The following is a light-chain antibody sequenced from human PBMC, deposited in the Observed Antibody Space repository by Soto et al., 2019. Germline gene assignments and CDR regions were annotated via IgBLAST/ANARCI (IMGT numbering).Light chain of an antibody. CDR3: SSYTSSSTRV. CDR1: SSDVGGYYS. J-gene: IGLJ2*01. CDR2: DVS. V-gene: IGLV2-14*01. Sequence: QSALTQPASVSGSPGQSIAISCTGTSSDVGGYYSVSWYQQHPGKAPKLVIYDVSNRPSGVSNRFSGSKSGNTASLTISGLRAEDEADYYCSSYTSSSTRVFGGGTQLTVL.